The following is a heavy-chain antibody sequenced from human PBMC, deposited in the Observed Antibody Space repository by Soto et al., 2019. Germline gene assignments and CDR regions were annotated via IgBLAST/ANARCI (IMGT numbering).Heavy chain of an antibody. Sequence: EVQLVESWGVLVQPGGSLILSCASSGFTASSNYMSWVRQAPGRGLEGVSVLYSGGSTYDADSVKGRFTISRDNYKNTLYFQMNSMSAEDTAVYYCARPLMTTVPADAFDIWGQGTMVTVSS. J-gene: IGHJ3*02. D-gene: IGHD4-17*01. CDR1: GFTASSNY. CDR2: LYSGGST. CDR3: ARPLMTTVPADAFDI. V-gene: IGHV3-66*01.